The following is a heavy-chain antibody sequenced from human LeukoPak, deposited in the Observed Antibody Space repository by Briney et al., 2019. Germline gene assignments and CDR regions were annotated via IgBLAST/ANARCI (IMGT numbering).Heavy chain of an antibody. CDR1: GDSISSYY. J-gene: IGHJ3*02. V-gene: IGHV4-59*08. Sequence: SETLSLICTVSGDSISSYYWSWIRQPPGKGLEWIGYIYYSGGTDYNPSLKSRVTISVDTSKNQFSLKLRSVTAADTAVYYCARHVTISWPYDASDIWGQGTMVTVSP. CDR2: IYYSGGT. D-gene: IGHD5-24*01. CDR3: ARHVTISWPYDASDI.